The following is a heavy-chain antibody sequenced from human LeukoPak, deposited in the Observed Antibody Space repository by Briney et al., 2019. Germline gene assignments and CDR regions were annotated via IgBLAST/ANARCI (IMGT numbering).Heavy chain of an antibody. CDR3: ARAFQLRDY. Sequence: GGSLRHSCTASGFTFSNYWMHWVRQAPGKGLVWVSRIKSDGSSTNYADSVKGRFTISRDNAKNTLYLQMNSLRAEDTAVYYCARAFQLRDYWGQGILVTVSS. J-gene: IGHJ4*02. V-gene: IGHV3-74*01. CDR2: IKSDGSST. CDR1: GFTFSNYW. D-gene: IGHD1-26*01.